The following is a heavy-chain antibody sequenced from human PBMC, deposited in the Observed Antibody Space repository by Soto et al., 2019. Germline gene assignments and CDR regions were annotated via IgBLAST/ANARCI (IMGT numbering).Heavy chain of an antibody. CDR2: IDPKSGGT. V-gene: IGHV1-2*02. CDR3: ARVSVDVPE. Sequence: HLVQSGAEVKKPGASVKVSCKTSGPTFIAYYIHWVPQSPGQGLEWMGWIDPKSGGTTYEQKFLVRVTMTRDASINTAYMELNRLTSDDTAVYYCARVSVDVPEWGQGTLLTVSS. D-gene: IGHD5-12*01. CDR1: GPTFIAYY. J-gene: IGHJ1*01.